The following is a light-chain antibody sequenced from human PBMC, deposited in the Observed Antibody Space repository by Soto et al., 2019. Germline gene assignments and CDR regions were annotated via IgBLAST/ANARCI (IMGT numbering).Light chain of an antibody. V-gene: IGKV1-39*01. J-gene: IGKJ1*01. CDR2: AAS. CDR3: QQTDTFPRT. CDR1: QSISSY. Sequence: DIQMPQSPSSLSASVGDRFTITCRSSQSISSYLNWYQHKPGKAPKLLIYAASSLQTGVPSRFSGSRSGTDFALTISSLQREDFATYYCQQTDTFPRTFGQGTKVDI.